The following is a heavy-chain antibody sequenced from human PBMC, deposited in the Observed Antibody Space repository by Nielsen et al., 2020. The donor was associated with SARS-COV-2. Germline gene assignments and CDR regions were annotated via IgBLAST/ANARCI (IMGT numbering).Heavy chain of an antibody. D-gene: IGHD5-12*01. CDR3: ARGLGGYDSSYYYYYGMDV. CDR2: INHSGST. V-gene: IGHV4-34*01. Sequence: SETLSLTCAVYGGSFSGYYWSWIRQPPGKGLEWIGEINHSGSTNYNPSLKSRVTISVDTSKNQFSLKLSSATAADTAVYYCARGLGGYDSSYYYYYGMDVWGQGTTVTVSS. CDR1: GGSFSGYY. J-gene: IGHJ6*02.